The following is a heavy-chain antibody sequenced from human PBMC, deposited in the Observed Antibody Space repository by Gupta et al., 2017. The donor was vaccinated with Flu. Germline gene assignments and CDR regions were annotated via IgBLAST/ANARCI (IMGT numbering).Heavy chain of an antibody. D-gene: IGHD5-18*01. CDR1: SSAW. Sequence: SSAWMNWVRQAPGKGLEWVGQIKSKADGGTTDYAAPVKGRFTISRDDSKSMVFLQMNSLKAEDTAVYYCTALDTGMINYNFYYMDVWGNGTTVTVSS. CDR3: TALDTGMINYNFYYMDV. J-gene: IGHJ6*03. CDR2: IKSKADGGTT. V-gene: IGHV3-15*01.